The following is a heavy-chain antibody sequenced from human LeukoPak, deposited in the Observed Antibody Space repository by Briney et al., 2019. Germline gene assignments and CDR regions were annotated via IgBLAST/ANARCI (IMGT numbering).Heavy chain of an antibody. CDR1: GFTFSSYW. CDR2: INSDGSST. CDR3: ARRIAVAGNFDY. J-gene: IGHJ4*02. V-gene: IGHV3-74*01. Sequence: GGSLRLSCAASGFTFSSYWMHWVRQAPGKGPVWVSRINSDGSSTSYADSVKGRFTISRDNAKNTLYLQMNSLRAGDTAVYYCARRIAVAGNFDYWGQGTLVTVSS. D-gene: IGHD6-19*01.